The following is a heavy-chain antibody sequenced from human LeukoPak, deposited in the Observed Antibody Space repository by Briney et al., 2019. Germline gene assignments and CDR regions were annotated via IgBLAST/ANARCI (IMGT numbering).Heavy chain of an antibody. CDR2: IYSGGST. V-gene: IGHV3-53*05. CDR3: ARDGIAAAGRGINWFDP. Sequence: PGGSLRLSCAASGFTVSSNYMSWVRQAPGKGLEWVSVIYSGGSTYYADSVKGRFTISRDNSKNTLYLQMNSLRAEDTAVYYCARDGIAAAGRGINWFDPWGQGTLVTVSS. D-gene: IGHD6-13*01. CDR1: GFTVSSNY. J-gene: IGHJ5*02.